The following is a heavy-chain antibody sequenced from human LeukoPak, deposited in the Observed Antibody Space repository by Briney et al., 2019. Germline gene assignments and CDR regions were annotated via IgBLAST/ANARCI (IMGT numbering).Heavy chain of an antibody. D-gene: IGHD3-22*01. CDR3: AKDGRGGYDSSGYYLI. J-gene: IGHJ3*02. CDR2: INSDGSST. V-gene: IGHV3-74*01. Sequence: PGGSLRLSCAATGFTFSSYWMHWVRQAPGKGLVWVSRINSDGSSTSYADSVKGRFIISRDNAKNTLYLQMNSLTAEDTAVYHCAKDGRGGYDSSGYYLIWGQGTMVTVSS. CDR1: GFTFSSYW.